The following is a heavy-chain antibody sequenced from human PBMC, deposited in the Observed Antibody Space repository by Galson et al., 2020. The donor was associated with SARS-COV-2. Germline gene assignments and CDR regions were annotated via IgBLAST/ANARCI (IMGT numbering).Heavy chain of an antibody. Sequence: GGSLRLSCAASGFTFSSYAMSWVRQAPGKGLEWVSSISGSGASTYYADSVKGRFTISRDNSKNTLYLQMNRLRAEDTAIYYCAKMEGIAVAATPNWGQGTLVTVSS. D-gene: IGHD6-19*01. V-gene: IGHV3-23*01. CDR3: AKMEGIAVAATPN. CDR1: GFTFSSYA. J-gene: IGHJ4*02. CDR2: ISGSGAST.